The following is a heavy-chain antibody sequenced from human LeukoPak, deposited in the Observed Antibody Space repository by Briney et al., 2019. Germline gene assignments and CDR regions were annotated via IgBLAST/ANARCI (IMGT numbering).Heavy chain of an antibody. CDR2: ISWNSGSI. CDR3: AKARDVDSSGYPDAFDI. Sequence: GRSLRLSCAASGFTFDDYAMHWVRQAPGKGLEWVSGISWNSGSIGYADSVKGRFTISRDNAKNSLYLQMNSLRAEDMALYYCAKARDVDSSGYPDAFDIWGQGTMVTVSS. D-gene: IGHD3-22*01. J-gene: IGHJ3*02. CDR1: GFTFDDYA. V-gene: IGHV3-9*03.